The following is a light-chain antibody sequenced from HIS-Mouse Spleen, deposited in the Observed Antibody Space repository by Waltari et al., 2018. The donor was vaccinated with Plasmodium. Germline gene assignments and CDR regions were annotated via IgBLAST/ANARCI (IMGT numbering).Light chain of an antibody. V-gene: IGLV1-44*01. CDR2: SNN. J-gene: IGLJ2*01. CDR3: AAWDDSLNGPV. CDR1: SSNIGSNT. Sequence: QSVLTQPPSASGPPGRRVTISCSGSSSNIGSNTVTWYQQLPGTAPKLLTYSNNQRPSGVPDRFSGSKSGTSASLAISGLQSEDEADYYCAAWDDSLNGPVFGGGTKLTVL.